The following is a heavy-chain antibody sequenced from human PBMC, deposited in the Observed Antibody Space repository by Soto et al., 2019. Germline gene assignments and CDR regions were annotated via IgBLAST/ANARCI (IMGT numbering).Heavy chain of an antibody. V-gene: IGHV1-2*04. D-gene: IGHD2-15*01. CDR1: GYTFTGYY. Sequence: ASVKVSCKASGYTFTGYYMHRVRQAPGQGLEWMGWINPNSGGTNYAQKFQGWVTMTRDTSISTAYMELSRLRSDDTAVYYCARVGVVADDAFDIWGQGTMVTVSS. CDR2: INPNSGGT. J-gene: IGHJ3*02. CDR3: ARVGVVADDAFDI.